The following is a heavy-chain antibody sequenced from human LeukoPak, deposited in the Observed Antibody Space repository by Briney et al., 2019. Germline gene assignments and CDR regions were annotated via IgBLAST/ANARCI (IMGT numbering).Heavy chain of an antibody. CDR1: GFTFSSYS. D-gene: IGHD1-7*01. CDR2: ISSSSSTI. Sequence: GGSLRLSCAASGFTFSSYSMNWVRQAPGKGLEWVSYISSSSSTIYYADSVKGRFTISRDNAKNSLYLQMNSLRAEDTAVYYCARVEGTDLFDYWGQGTLVTVSS. CDR3: ARVEGTDLFDY. V-gene: IGHV3-48*01. J-gene: IGHJ4*02.